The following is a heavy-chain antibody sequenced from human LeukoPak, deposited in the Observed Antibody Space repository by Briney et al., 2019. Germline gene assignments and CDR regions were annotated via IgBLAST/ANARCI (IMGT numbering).Heavy chain of an antibody. D-gene: IGHD3/OR15-3a*01. CDR2: ITNSGISI. J-gene: IGHJ4*02. V-gene: IGHV3-11*01. Sequence: GGSLRLSCAASGFTFSDYYMSWIRQAPGKGLEWVSYITNSGISIYYADSVKGRFTISRDNAKNSLYLQMNSLRGEDTAVYYCARDPGDWIFDDWGQGTLVTVSS. CDR1: GFTFSDYY. CDR3: ARDPGDWIFDD.